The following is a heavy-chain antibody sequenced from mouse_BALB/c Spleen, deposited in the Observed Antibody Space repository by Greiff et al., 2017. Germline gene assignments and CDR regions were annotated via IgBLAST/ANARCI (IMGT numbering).Heavy chain of an antibody. V-gene: IGHV5-17*02. CDR2: ISSGSSTI. J-gene: IGHJ4*01. CDR1: GFTFSSFG. Sequence: EVKLMESGGGLVQPGGSRKLSCAASGFTFSSFGMHWVRQAPEKGLEWVAYISSGSSTIYYADTVKGRFTISRDNPKNTLFLRMTSLRSEDTAMYYCARLFYAMDYWGQGTSVTVSS. CDR3: ARLFYAMDY.